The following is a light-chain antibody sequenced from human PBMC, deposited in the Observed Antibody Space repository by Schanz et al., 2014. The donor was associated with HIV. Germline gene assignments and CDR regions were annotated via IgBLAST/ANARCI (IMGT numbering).Light chain of an antibody. Sequence: QSVLTQPPSASGTPGQRVTISCSGSSSNIGSNYVYWYQQLPGTAPKLLIYRNNQRPSGVPDRFSDSKSGTSASLTIRGLRSEDEADYYCAAWDDSLSSILFGGGTKVTVL. V-gene: IGLV1-47*01. CDR2: RNN. J-gene: IGLJ3*02. CDR1: SSNIGSNY. CDR3: AAWDDSLSSIL.